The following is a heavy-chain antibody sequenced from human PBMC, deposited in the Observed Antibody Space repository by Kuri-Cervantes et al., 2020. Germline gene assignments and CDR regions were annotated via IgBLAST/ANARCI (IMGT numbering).Heavy chain of an antibody. CDR3: ARVIPARYCSSTSCPYYYYYGMDV. Sequence: ASVKVSCKASGYTFTSYGISWVRQAPGQGLEWMGWISAYNGNTNYAQKLQGRVTMTRDTSTSTVYMELSSLRSEDTAVYYCARVIPARYCSSTSCPYYYYYGMDVWGQGTMVTVSS. CDR2: ISAYNGNT. J-gene: IGHJ6*02. CDR1: GYTFTSYG. V-gene: IGHV1-18*01. D-gene: IGHD2-2*01.